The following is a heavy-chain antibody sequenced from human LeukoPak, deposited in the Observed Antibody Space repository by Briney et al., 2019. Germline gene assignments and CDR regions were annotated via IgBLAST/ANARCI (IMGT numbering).Heavy chain of an antibody. V-gene: IGHV3-23*01. J-gene: IGHJ5*02. CDR2: ISASGGTT. CDR1: GFTFSSYA. D-gene: IGHD2-2*01. CDR3: AKEPREYCSSTSCPNWIDP. Sequence: GGSLRLSCAASGFTFSSYAMSWVRQAPGKGLEWVSAISASGGTTYYADPVKGRFTISRDNSKNTLYLQMSSLRAEDTAVYYCAKEPREYCSSTSCPNWIDPWGQGTLVTVSS.